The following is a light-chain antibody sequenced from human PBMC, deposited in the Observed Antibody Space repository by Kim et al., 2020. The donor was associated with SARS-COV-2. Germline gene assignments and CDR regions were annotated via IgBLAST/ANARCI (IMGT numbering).Light chain of an antibody. CDR3: QSYDSSRGVWV. J-gene: IGLJ3*02. CDR2: ENN. V-gene: IGLV1-40*01. Sequence: QSVLTQPPSVSGAPGQKVTISCTGLNSKIGADYDVHWYQQLPQRAPKLLIYENNNRPSGVPDRYSGSKSGTSASLAITGLQAEDEADYYCQSYDSSRGVWVFGGGTQLTVL. CDR1: NSKIGADYD.